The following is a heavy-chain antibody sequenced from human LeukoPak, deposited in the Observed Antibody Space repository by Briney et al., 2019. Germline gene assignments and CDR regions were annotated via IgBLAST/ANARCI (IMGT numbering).Heavy chain of an antibody. Sequence: GGSLRLSCAASGFTLSSYAMSWVRQAPGKGLEWVSAISGSGGSTYYADSVKGRFTISRDNSKNTLYLQMDSLRAEDTAVYYCAKDLLDYGDYVSFDYWGQGTLVTVSS. V-gene: IGHV3-23*01. CDR2: ISGSGGST. CDR1: GFTLSSYA. D-gene: IGHD4-17*01. J-gene: IGHJ4*02. CDR3: AKDLLDYGDYVSFDY.